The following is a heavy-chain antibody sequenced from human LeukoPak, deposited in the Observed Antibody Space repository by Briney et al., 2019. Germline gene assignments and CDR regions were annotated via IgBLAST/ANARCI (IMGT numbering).Heavy chain of an antibody. V-gene: IGHV3-48*03. CDR2: ISGSGSTV. CDR1: GFTFSSYE. D-gene: IGHD3-22*01. J-gene: IGHJ4*02. CDR3: TRDAVVVVGPGFDV. Sequence: GRSLRLSCAASGFTFSSYEMNWVRQAPGKGLEWVSYISGSGSTVYYADSVKGRFTISRDNAENSLYLQMHSLRAEDTGVYYCTRDAVVVVGPGFDVWGQGTLVTVSS.